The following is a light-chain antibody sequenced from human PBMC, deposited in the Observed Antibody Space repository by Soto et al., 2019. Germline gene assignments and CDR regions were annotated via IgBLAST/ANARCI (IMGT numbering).Light chain of an antibody. CDR2: DAS. V-gene: IGKV3-11*01. J-gene: IGKJ5*01. Sequence: EIVLTQSPATLSLSPGERGTLSCRASQSVSSYLAWYQQKPGQAPRLLIYDASNRATGIPARFSGSGSGTDFTLTISSLEPEDFAVYYCQQYNSWPPITFGQGTRLE. CDR1: QSVSSY. CDR3: QQYNSWPPIT.